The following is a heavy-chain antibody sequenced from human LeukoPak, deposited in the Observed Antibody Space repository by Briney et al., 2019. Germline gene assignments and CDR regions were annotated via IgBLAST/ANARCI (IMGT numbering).Heavy chain of an antibody. J-gene: IGHJ4*02. V-gene: IGHV1-24*01. CDR1: GYTLTELS. CDR3: ATVADCSSTSCYSLFD. D-gene: IGHD2-2*01. Sequence: ASVKVSCKVSGYTLTELSMHWVRQAPGKGLEWMGGFDPEDGETIYAQKFQGRVTMTEDTSTDTTYMELSSLRPEDTAVYYCATVADCSSTSCYSLFDWGQGTLVTVSS. CDR2: FDPEDGET.